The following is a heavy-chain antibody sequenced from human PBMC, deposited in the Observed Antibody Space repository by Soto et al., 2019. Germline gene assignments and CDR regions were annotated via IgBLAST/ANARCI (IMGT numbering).Heavy chain of an antibody. J-gene: IGHJ1*01. CDR3: VRVGPGAVAGTPHH. CDR2: FYDSRST. Sequence: EVQLVESVGGLVQPGESLRLSCEVSGINITGHYMGWARQAPGKGLEWISIFYDSRSTYYAASVKGRFTISSGTPKIALHLQMKSLKVDDTARYYCVRVGPGAVAGTPHHWGQGTPVTVSS. V-gene: IGHV3-53*01. D-gene: IGHD6-19*01. CDR1: GINITGHY.